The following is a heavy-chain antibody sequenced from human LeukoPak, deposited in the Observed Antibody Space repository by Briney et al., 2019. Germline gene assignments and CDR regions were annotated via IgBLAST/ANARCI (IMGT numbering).Heavy chain of an antibody. CDR2: ISGSGGNT. D-gene: IGHD5-18*01. V-gene: IGHV3-23*01. CDR3: AVEIGDTADY. Sequence: GGSQRPSCAASGFTFSSYAMSWVRQAPGKGLEWVSDISGSGGNTYYADSVKGRFTISRDNSKNTLYLQMNSLTVEDTAVYYCAVEIGDTADYWGQGALVTVSS. J-gene: IGHJ4*02. CDR1: GFTFSSYA.